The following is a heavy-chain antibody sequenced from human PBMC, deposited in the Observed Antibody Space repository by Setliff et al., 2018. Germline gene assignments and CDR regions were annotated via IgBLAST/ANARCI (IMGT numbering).Heavy chain of an antibody. Sequence: SVKVSCKASGGTFSSYAISWVRQAPGQGLEWMGRIIPIFGTANYAQKFQGRVTITADESTSTAYMELSSLRSEDTAVYYCARALRSPLGGTAFVPVHFDPWGQGILVTVSS. CDR3: ARALRSPLGGTAFVPVHFDP. CDR1: GGTFSSYA. D-gene: IGHD3-16*01. CDR2: IIPIFGTA. V-gene: IGHV1-69*13. J-gene: IGHJ5*02.